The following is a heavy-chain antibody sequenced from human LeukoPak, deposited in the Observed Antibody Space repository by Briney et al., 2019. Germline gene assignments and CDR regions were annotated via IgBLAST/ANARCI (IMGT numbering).Heavy chain of an antibody. V-gene: IGHV3-23*01. CDR1: GFTFSSHG. J-gene: IGHJ4*02. Sequence: PGGTLRLSCAASGFTFSSHGMNWVRQAPGKGLEWVSGISPSGGITYYTDSVKGRFSISRDNSKNTLYLQMNSLRAEDTAVYYCAQGGRITMVRGVQRDHYFNYWGQGTLVTVSS. D-gene: IGHD3-10*01. CDR3: AQGGRITMVRGVQRDHYFNY. CDR2: ISPSGGIT.